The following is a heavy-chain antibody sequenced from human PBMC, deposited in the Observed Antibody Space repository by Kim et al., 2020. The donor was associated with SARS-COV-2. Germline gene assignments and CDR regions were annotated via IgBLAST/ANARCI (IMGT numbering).Heavy chain of an antibody. CDR3: ARVSWSYDILTGSYSYYYGMEV. J-gene: IGHJ6*02. Sequence: SETLSLTCTVSGGSISSGGYYWTWIRQHPGKGLEWIGYIYYSGSTYYNPSLKSRVTISVDTSKNQFSLKLSSVTAADTAVYYCARVSWSYDILTGSYSYYYGMEVWGQGTTVTVSS. D-gene: IGHD3-9*01. CDR2: IYYSGST. V-gene: IGHV4-31*03. CDR1: GGSISSGGYY.